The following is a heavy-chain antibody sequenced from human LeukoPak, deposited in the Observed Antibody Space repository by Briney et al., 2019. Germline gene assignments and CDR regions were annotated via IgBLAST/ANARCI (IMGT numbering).Heavy chain of an antibody. Sequence: PSETLSFTCTVSGGSISSGGYYWSWIRQHPGKGLEWIGYIYYGGSTYYNPSLKSRVTISVDTSKNQFSLKLSSVTAADTAVYYCVMGSGQGFDYWGQGTLVTVSS. V-gene: IGHV4-31*03. CDR3: VMGSGQGFDY. J-gene: IGHJ4*02. CDR1: GGSISSGGYY. D-gene: IGHD3-10*01. CDR2: IYYGGST.